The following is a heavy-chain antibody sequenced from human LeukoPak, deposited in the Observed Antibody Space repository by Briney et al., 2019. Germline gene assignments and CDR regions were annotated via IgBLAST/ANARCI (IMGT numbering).Heavy chain of an antibody. CDR3: AKPSDYCGGDCSYFDY. J-gene: IGHJ4*02. Sequence: GGSLRLSCAASGFTFSSNDMSWVRQAPGKGLEWVSGISGTDGSRSYADSVKGRFTISRDNSKNTLYLQMNSLRAEDTAVYYCAKPSDYCGGDCSYFDYWGQGTLVTVSS. V-gene: IGHV3-23*01. CDR2: ISGTDGSR. D-gene: IGHD2-21*02. CDR1: GFTFSSND.